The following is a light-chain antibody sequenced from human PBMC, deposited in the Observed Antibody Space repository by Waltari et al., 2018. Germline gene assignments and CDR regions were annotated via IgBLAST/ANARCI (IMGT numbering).Light chain of an antibody. Sequence: DIVMTQSPDSLAVSLGERATINCRSSQSVLSSSSNRNSLAWYQQKPGQPPNLLIYWAYTRESGVPDRFSGSVSGTDFTLTISRRKAEDVAVYYCQQYSITKLTFGPGTKVDIK. J-gene: IGKJ3*01. V-gene: IGKV4-1*01. CDR3: QQYSITKLT. CDR1: QSVLSSSSNRNS. CDR2: WAY.